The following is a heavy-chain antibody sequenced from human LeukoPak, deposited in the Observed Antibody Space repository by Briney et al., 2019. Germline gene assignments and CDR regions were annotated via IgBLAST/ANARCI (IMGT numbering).Heavy chain of an antibody. CDR1: GGSISSGGHY. V-gene: IGHV4-31*03. CDR2: IYYSGST. Sequence: SETLSLTCTVSGGSISSGGHYWSWIRQHPGKGLEWIGYIYYSGSTYYNPSLKSRVTISVDTSKNQFSLKLSSVTAADTAVYYCARSPVVPAAIDWFDPWGQGTLVTVSS. CDR3: ARSPVVPAAIDWFDP. J-gene: IGHJ5*02. D-gene: IGHD2-2*01.